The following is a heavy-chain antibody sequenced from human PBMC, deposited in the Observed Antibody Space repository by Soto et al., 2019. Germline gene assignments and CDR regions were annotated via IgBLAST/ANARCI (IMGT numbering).Heavy chain of an antibody. Sequence: SVQVSCQASGGTFDVFSIRWVRHAPAQVPAGMGGIVPIFGTAEYSQKFQGRVTITADESTSTSYMELSSLRFEDTAVYYCAKENRDDDSGWYSSTDWFDPWGQGTLVTVSS. V-gene: IGHV1-69*13. CDR1: GGTFDVFS. CDR2: IVPIFGTA. J-gene: IGHJ5*02. D-gene: IGHD6-19*01. CDR3: AKENRDDDSGWYSSTDWFDP.